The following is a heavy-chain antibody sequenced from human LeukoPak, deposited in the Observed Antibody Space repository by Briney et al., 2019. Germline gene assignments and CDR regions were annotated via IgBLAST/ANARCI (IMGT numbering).Heavy chain of an antibody. Sequence: SVKVSCKASGGTFSSYAISWVRQAPGQGLEWMGGIIPIFGTANYAQKFQGRVTTTTDKSTGTAYMELSSLRSEDTAVYYCARDSGYDVGAMAYFDYWGQGTLVTVSS. CDR1: GGTFSSYA. D-gene: IGHD5-12*01. CDR3: ARDSGYDVGAMAYFDY. V-gene: IGHV1-69*05. CDR2: IIPIFGTA. J-gene: IGHJ4*02.